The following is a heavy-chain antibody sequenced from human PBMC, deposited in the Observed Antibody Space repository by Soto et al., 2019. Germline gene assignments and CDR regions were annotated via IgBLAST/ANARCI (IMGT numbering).Heavy chain of an antibody. CDR1: GFTFSSYA. D-gene: IGHD2-15*01. Sequence: EVQLLESGGGLVQPGGSLRLSCAASGFTFSSYAMSWVRQAPGKGLEWVSAISGSGGSTYYADSVKGRFTISRDNSKNTLYLQMNSRRAEDTAVYYCAKEEDIVVVVAATEPYYFDYWGQGTLVTVSS. CDR3: AKEEDIVVVVAATEPYYFDY. V-gene: IGHV3-23*01. J-gene: IGHJ4*02. CDR2: ISGSGGST.